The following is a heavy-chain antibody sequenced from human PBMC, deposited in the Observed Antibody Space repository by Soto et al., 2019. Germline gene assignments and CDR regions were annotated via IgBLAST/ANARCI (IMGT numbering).Heavy chain of an antibody. CDR3: AKPYSSSWYGPFDY. CDR2: ISGSGDNT. J-gene: IGHJ4*02. Sequence: GGSLRLSCAASGFTFSSYAMSWVRQAPGKGLEWVSTISGSGDNTFYADSMKGRFTISRDNSKNTLYLPMSSLRAEDTAVYYCAKPYSSSWYGPFDYWGQGALVTVSS. V-gene: IGHV3-23*01. CDR1: GFTFSSYA. D-gene: IGHD6-13*01.